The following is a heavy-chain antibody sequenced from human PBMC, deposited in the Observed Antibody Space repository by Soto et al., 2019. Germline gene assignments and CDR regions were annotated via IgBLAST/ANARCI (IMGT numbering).Heavy chain of an antibody. V-gene: IGHV3-23*01. CDR2: INGGDDSE. CDR1: RFPLKSSP. Sequence: GGSLRRSCAIARFPLKSSPISWVRRAPGKGLEWVSGINGGDDSEHYVDSVRVRFTIIRDNSKNLLLLQMNSLRVEDTAIYYGTKDSHWGIISHNHDHCAKESQFTVAS. J-gene: IGHJ4*02. CDR3: TKDSHWGIISHNHDH. D-gene: IGHD3-16*01.